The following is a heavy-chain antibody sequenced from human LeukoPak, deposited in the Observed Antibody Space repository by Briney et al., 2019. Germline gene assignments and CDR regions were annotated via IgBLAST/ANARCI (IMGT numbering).Heavy chain of an antibody. CDR3: AKDYGDNPFDY. V-gene: IGHV3-23*01. D-gene: IGHD4-23*01. J-gene: IGHJ4*02. CDR1: GFTFSNYA. Sequence: GGSLRLSCAASGFTFSNYAMSWVPQAPGKGLEWVSAIIGSGGTTYYADSVKGRFTISRDNSKNTLNLQMNSLRAEDTAVYYCAKDYGDNPFDYWGQGTLVTVSS. CDR2: IIGSGGTT.